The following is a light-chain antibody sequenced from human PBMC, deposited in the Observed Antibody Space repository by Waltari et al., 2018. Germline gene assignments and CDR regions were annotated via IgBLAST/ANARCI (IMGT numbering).Light chain of an antibody. J-gene: IGLJ2*01. CDR3: ASWDGSLGGVI. CDR1: NYNIGNNF. V-gene: IGLV1-47*01. CDR2: RNN. Sequence: QSVLSQPPSASGTPGQRVTIPCSGSNYNIGNNFLYVYHQLPGTAPKLLIYRNNQRPSGVPDRFSGSKSGTSASLAISGLRSEDEADYYCASWDGSLGGVIFGGGTKLTVL.